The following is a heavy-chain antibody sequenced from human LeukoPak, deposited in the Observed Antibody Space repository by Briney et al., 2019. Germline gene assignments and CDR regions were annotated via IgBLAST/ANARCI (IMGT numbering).Heavy chain of an antibody. Sequence: GGSLRLSCAASGFTFSSSALHWVRQAPGVGLEWVAVISFDGSNKYYADSVKGRFTISRDNSKNTLYLQMNSLRAEDTAVYYCARDTYYDFWSGYSGMDYYYGMDVWGQGTTVTVSS. CDR1: GFTFSSSA. D-gene: IGHD3-3*01. CDR2: ISFDGSNK. V-gene: IGHV3-30*04. CDR3: ARDTYYDFWSGYSGMDYYYGMDV. J-gene: IGHJ6*02.